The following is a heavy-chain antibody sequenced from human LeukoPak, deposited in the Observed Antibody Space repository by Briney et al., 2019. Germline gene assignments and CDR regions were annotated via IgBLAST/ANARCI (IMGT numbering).Heavy chain of an antibody. CDR3: ARGGSYSSPEYYFDY. CDR1: GYTFTSYG. D-gene: IGHD6-13*01. J-gene: IGHJ4*02. Sequence: ASVKVSCKASGYTFTSYGISWVRQAPGQGLEWMGWISAYNGNTNYAQKLQGRVTMTTDTSTSIAYMELRSLRSDDTAVYYCARGGSYSSPEYYFDYWGQGTLVTVSS. CDR2: ISAYNGNT. V-gene: IGHV1-18*01.